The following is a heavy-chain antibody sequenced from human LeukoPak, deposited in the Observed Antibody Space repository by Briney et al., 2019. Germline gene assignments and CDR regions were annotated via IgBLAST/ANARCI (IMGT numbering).Heavy chain of an antibody. CDR3: ARDRWGSFDY. CDR2: FNPNGGGT. V-gene: IGHV1-2*02. J-gene: IGHJ4*02. Sequence: ASVKVSCKASGYTFIAYYMHWVRQAPGQGLEWMGWFNPNGGGTNYAQKFQGRVTMTRDTSISTAYMELSRLRSDDTAVYYCARDRWGSFDYWGQGTLVTVSS. CDR1: GYTFIAYY. D-gene: IGHD7-27*01.